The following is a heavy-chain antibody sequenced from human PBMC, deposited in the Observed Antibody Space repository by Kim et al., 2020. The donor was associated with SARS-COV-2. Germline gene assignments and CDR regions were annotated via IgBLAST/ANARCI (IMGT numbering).Heavy chain of an antibody. CDR1: GYTFTDYY. D-gene: IGHD3-3*01. Sequence: ASLKVSCKASGYTFTDYYIHWVRQAPGQGLEWMGWINPYSGDTNYAQKFQGRVTMTRDTSISTPYVELSSLRSDDSAVYYCARSAHFWSGHYLDFWGQGTLITVSS. CDR2: INPYSGDT. J-gene: IGHJ4*02. CDR3: ARSAHFWSGHYLDF. V-gene: IGHV1-2*02.